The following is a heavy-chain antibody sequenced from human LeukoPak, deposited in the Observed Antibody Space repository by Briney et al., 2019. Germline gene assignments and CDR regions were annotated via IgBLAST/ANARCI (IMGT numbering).Heavy chain of an antibody. CDR3: ARTAIAARYYFDY. CDR2: INPNDAST. Sequence: ASVKVSCRASGYMFTSFYIHWVRQAPGQGLEWMGIINPNDASTNYAQKFQGRVTMTRDTSTSTVYVELSSLRSEDTAVYYCARTAIAARYYFDYWGQGSLVTVSS. CDR1: GYMFTSFY. V-gene: IGHV1-46*01. J-gene: IGHJ4*02. D-gene: IGHD6-6*01.